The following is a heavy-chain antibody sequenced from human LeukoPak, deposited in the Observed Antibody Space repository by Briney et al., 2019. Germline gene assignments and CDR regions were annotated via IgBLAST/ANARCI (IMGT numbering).Heavy chain of an antibody. CDR1: GFTFSSYG. Sequence: GGSLRLSCAVSGFTFSSYGMHWVRQAPGKGLEWVAVIWYDGSNKYYADSVKGRLTISRDNSKNTLYLQMNSLRAEDTAVYYCTRIPSSTSSWYYFDYWGQGTLVTVSS. D-gene: IGHD6-13*01. V-gene: IGHV3-33*01. CDR3: TRIPSSTSSWYYFDY. CDR2: IWYDGSNK. J-gene: IGHJ4*02.